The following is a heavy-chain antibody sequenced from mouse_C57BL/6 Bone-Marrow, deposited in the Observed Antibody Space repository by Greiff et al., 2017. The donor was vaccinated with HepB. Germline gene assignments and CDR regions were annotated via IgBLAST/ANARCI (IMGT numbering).Heavy chain of an antibody. V-gene: IGHV1-18*01. J-gene: IGHJ4*01. CDR2: INPNNGGT. CDR1: GYTFTDYN. CDR3: ARSYGNYEVYYAMDY. Sequence: VQLQQSGPELVKPGASVKIPCKASGYTFTDYNMDWVKQSHGKSLEWIGDINPNNGGTIYNQKFKGKATLTVDKSSSTAYMELRSLTSEDTAVYYCARSYGNYEVYYAMDYWGQGTSVTVSS. D-gene: IGHD2-10*02.